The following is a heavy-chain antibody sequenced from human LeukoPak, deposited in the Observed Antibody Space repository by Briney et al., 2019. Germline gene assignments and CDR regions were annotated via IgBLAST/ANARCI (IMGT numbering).Heavy chain of an antibody. CDR3: ARVGSGSYLNYYYYMDV. Sequence: PSETLSRTCAVYGGSFSGYYWSWIRQPPGKGLEWIGEINHSGSTNYNPSLKSRVTLSVDTSKNQFSLKLSAVTAADTAVYYCARVGSGSYLNYYYYMDVWGKGTTVTVSS. D-gene: IGHD1-26*01. J-gene: IGHJ6*03. CDR1: GGSFSGYY. V-gene: IGHV4-34*01. CDR2: INHSGST.